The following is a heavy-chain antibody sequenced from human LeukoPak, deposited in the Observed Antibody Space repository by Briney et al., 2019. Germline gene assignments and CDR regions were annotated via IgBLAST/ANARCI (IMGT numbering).Heavy chain of an antibody. CDR1: GGSFSGYY. Sequence: SETLSLTCALYGGSFSGYYWSWIREPPGKGLEWIGEINHSGSTNYNPSLKSRVTISVDTSKNQFSLKLSSVTAADTAVYYCASSPNWNGDYWGQGTLVTVSS. D-gene: IGHD1-1*01. J-gene: IGHJ4*02. V-gene: IGHV4-34*01. CDR3: ASSPNWNGDY. CDR2: INHSGST.